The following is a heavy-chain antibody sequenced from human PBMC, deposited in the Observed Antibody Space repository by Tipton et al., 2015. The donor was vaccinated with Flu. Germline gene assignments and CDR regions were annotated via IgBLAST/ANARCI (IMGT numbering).Heavy chain of an antibody. CDR1: GGSISSSSYY. V-gene: IGHV4-39*07. D-gene: IGHD2/OR15-2a*01. Sequence: TLSLTCTVSGGSISSSSYYWGWIRQPPGKGLEWIGSIYYSGSTYYNPSLKSRVTISVDTSTNQFSLKLSSVTAADTAVYYCARVATLDVPFDPWGQGTLVTVSS. J-gene: IGHJ5*02. CDR3: ARVATLDVPFDP. CDR2: IYYSGST.